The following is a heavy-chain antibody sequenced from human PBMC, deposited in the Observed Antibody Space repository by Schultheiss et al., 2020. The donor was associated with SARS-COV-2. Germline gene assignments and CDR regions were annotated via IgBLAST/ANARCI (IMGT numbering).Heavy chain of an antibody. CDR2: IYYSGST. J-gene: IGHJ4*02. CDR3: ARGAEPGLGY. Sequence: SETLSLTCTVSGGSISSSSYYWGWIRQPPGKGLEWIGSIYYSGSTYYNPSIKSRVTISVDTSKNQFSLKLSSVTAADTAVYYCARGAEPGLGYWGQGTLVTVSS. V-gene: IGHV4-39*07. CDR1: GGSISSSSYY. D-gene: IGHD1-14*01.